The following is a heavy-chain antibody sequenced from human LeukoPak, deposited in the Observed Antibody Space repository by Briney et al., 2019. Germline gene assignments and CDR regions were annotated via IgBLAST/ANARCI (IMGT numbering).Heavy chain of an antibody. Sequence: GGSLRLSCITSGFSFSNYGMHWVRQAPGKGPEWVAFVRYDGTNKYYTDSVRGRFTISRDNSKNTLYLQMNSLRVEDTALYYCAEYYREGSGASPLDYWGQGTLVTVSS. CDR3: AEYYREGSGASPLDY. CDR2: VRYDGTNK. D-gene: IGHD3-22*01. J-gene: IGHJ4*02. V-gene: IGHV3-30*02. CDR1: GFSFSNYG.